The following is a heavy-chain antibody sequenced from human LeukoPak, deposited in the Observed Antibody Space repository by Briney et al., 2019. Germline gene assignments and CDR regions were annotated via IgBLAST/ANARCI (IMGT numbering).Heavy chain of an antibody. Sequence: PGGSLRLSCAASGFTFSSYWMTWVRQAPGKGLEWVANIKQDGSEKYYMDSVKGRFTISRDNAKNSLYLQMNSLRAEDTAMFYCARGDTLSYWGQGTLVTVST. V-gene: IGHV3-7*01. CDR1: GFTFSSYW. J-gene: IGHJ4*02. CDR3: ARGDTLSY. CDR2: IKQDGSEK.